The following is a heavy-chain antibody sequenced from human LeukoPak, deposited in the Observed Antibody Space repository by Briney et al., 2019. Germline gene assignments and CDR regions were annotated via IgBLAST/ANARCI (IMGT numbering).Heavy chain of an antibody. CDR1: VGSISSSTNW. D-gene: IGHD2-8*01. CDR2: IYHSGGT. J-gene: IGHJ6*03. V-gene: IGHV4-4*02. CDR3: ATNGYYCMDV. Sequence: SETLSLTCTVSVGSISSSTNWWSWVRQPPGKGLEWIGEIYHSGGTNYNPSLKSRITISVDKSQNQFSLKVNSLTAADTAVYYCATNGYYCMDVWGKGTTVTVSS.